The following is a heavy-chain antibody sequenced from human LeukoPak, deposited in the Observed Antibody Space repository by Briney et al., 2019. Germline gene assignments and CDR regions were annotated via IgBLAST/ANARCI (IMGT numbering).Heavy chain of an antibody. CDR2: IKLDGSEK. J-gene: IGHJ4*02. V-gene: IGHV3-7*03. CDR3: ARDQYDTWSRRGHFDS. CDR1: GFTFGKYW. D-gene: IGHD3-3*01. Sequence: PGGSLRLSCVASGFTFGKYWMSWVRQAPGKGLEWVANIKLDGSEKNYVDSVKGRFTISRGNTKNSLYLQMNSLRAEDTAVFYCARDQYDTWSRRGHFDSWGQGTLVIVSS.